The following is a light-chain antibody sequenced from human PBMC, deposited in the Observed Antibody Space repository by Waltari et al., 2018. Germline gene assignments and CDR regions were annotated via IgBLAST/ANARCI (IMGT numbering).Light chain of an antibody. J-gene: IGKJ3*01. V-gene: IGKV3-11*01. CDR2: DAS. Sequence: EIVLTQSPATLSLSPGERAVLPCRAIQSFNNYLAWYQQKPGQAPRLLIYDASTRATGIAARFSGSGSGTDFTLTISSLEPEDSAVYYCQERSDWRGLTFGPGTKVDIK. CDR1: QSFNNY. CDR3: QERSDWRGLT.